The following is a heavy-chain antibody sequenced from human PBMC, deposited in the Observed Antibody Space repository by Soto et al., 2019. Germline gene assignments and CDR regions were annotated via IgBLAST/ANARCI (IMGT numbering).Heavy chain of an antibody. Sequence: EVQLLESGGGLVQPGGSLRLSCAASGFTFSSYAMSWVRQAPGKGLEWVSAISGSGFSTYYADSVKGRFTVSSDTSKNALFLQMNILRADDPAVYYCEKDPGVYPSDYFAFGGQGTLVTVSS. J-gene: IGHJ4*02. CDR3: EKDPGVYPSDYFAF. V-gene: IGHV3-23*01. CDR1: GFTFSSYA. D-gene: IGHD4-17*01. CDR2: ISGSGFST.